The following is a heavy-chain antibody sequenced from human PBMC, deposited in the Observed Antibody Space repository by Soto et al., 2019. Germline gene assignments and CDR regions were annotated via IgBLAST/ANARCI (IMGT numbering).Heavy chain of an antibody. D-gene: IGHD3-22*01. Sequence: ASVKVSCKASGYTFTSYPMHCVRQAPGQGLEWMGWINAGNGDTKYSQKFQGRVTITRDTSAITAYMELSSLRSEDTAVYYFARDWTHYDSSGPGDSWGQGTQVTVSS. CDR3: ARDWTHYDSSGPGDS. V-gene: IGHV1-3*01. CDR2: INAGNGDT. CDR1: GYTFTSYP. J-gene: IGHJ4*02.